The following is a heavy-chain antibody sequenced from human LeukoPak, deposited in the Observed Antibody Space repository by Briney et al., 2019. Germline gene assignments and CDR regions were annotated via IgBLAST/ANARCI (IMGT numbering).Heavy chain of an antibody. V-gene: IGHV1-18*01. CDR1: GYTFTSYG. Sequence: ASVKVSCKASGYTFTSYGISWVRQAPGQGLEWMGWISAYNGNTNYAQKLQGRVTMTTDTSTSTAYMELRSLRSDDTAVYYCARAVVGTTVVTGYYFDYRGQGTLVTVSS. J-gene: IGHJ4*02. CDR3: ARAVVGTTVVTGYYFDY. D-gene: IGHD4-23*01. CDR2: ISAYNGNT.